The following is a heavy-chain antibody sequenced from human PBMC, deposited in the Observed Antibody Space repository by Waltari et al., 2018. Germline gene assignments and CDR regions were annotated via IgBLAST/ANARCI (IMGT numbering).Heavy chain of an antibody. V-gene: IGHV1-8*03. J-gene: IGHJ5*02. CDR1: GYTFTSYD. D-gene: IGHD3-10*01. CDR2: MNPNRGNT. Sequence: QVQLVQSGAEVKKPGASVKVSCKASGYTFTSYDINWVRQATGQGLEWRGWMNPNRGNTGYAQKFQGRVTITRNTSISTAYMELSSLRSEDTAVYYCARGMVQGVIIPSVRFDPWGQGTLVTVSS. CDR3: ARGMVQGVIIPSVRFDP.